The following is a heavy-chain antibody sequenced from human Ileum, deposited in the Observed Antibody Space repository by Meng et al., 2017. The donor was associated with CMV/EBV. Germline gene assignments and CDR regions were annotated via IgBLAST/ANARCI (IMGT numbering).Heavy chain of an antibody. J-gene: IGHJ4*02. Sequence: ITLKDLGYTLVKHTQNLSLPCTFSGFSLTRSGMGVGWIRQPPGKALEWLALIYWDDDKRSSPYLNNRLTITKDAYKNQVVLSMTSMGPVDTATYYCAQTGPVRDYFQSWGQGTLVTVSS. V-gene: IGHV2-5*02. CDR2: IYWDDDK. CDR3: AQTGPVRDYFQS. D-gene: IGHD1-1*01. CDR1: GFSLTRSGMG.